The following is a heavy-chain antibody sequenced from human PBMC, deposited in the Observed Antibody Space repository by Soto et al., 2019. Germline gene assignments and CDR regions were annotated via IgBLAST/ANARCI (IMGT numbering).Heavy chain of an antibody. D-gene: IGHD1-26*01. Sequence: QVHLQESGPGLVRPSGTLSLTCAVSGASISSTTSHNWWSWVRQPPGKGLEWIGEIYHSGSTNYNPSLKSVVAMSVDKSTNQFSLMLTSVTAADTAVYYCARMVGATLVDFWGQGTLVTVSS. V-gene: IGHV4-4*02. J-gene: IGHJ4*02. CDR3: ARMVGATLVDF. CDR2: IYHSGST. CDR1: GASISSTTSHNW.